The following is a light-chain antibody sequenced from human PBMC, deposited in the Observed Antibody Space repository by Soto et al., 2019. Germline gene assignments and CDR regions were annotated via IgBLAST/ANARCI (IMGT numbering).Light chain of an antibody. CDR1: SSDVGSYNL. V-gene: IGLV2-23*02. CDR3: CPYATRSTSSV. Sequence: QSMLTQPASVSASTGQSITMSCTATSSDVGSYNLVSWYQQHPGKAPKLMIYEVSKRPSGVSNRFSGSKSGNTASLTISGLQAEDEADYYRCPYATRSTSSVFGSGRKVTVL. CDR2: EVS. J-gene: IGLJ1*01.